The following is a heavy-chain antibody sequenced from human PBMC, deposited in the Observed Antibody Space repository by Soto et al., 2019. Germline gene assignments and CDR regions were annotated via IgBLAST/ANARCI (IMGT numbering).Heavy chain of an antibody. V-gene: IGHV4-31*03. CDR1: GGSISRGGYY. D-gene: IGHD3-10*01. J-gene: IGHJ4*02. CDR2: LYYTGST. CDR3: ASFRRWPTYYVDH. Sequence: QVQLQESGPGLVKPSQTLSLTCSVSGGSISRGGYYWSWIRQHPGKGLEWIGYLYYTGSTSYNPSLKSRLTLSVDTSKNQLSLKLSSVTAADTAVYHCASFRRWPTYYVDHWGQGTLVTVSS.